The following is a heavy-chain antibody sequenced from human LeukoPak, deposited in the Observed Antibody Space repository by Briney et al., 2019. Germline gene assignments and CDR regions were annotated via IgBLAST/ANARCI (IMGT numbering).Heavy chain of an antibody. D-gene: IGHD6-13*01. CDR3: ARDFRRGSWPHDY. Sequence: PSETLSLTCTVSGGSISSYYWSWIRQPAGKGLEWIGRIYTSGSTNYNPSLESRVTISVDTSKNQFSLRLSSVTAADTAVYYCARDFRRGSWPHDYWGQGTLVTVSS. J-gene: IGHJ4*02. CDR1: GGSISSYY. CDR2: IYTSGST. V-gene: IGHV4-4*07.